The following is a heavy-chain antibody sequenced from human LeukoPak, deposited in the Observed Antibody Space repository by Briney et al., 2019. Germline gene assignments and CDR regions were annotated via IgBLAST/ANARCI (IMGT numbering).Heavy chain of an antibody. D-gene: IGHD5-24*01. V-gene: IGHV3-23*01. J-gene: IGHJ4*02. CDR1: GFTFTNYW. Sequence: GGSLRLSCAASGFTFTNYWMSWVRQAPGKGLEWVSAISGSDGSTYYVDSVKGRFTISRYNSNNTLYLQMNSLRAEDTAVYYCAKVAEMATITVYYFDYWGQGTLVTVSS. CDR3: AKVAEMATITVYYFDY. CDR2: ISGSDGST.